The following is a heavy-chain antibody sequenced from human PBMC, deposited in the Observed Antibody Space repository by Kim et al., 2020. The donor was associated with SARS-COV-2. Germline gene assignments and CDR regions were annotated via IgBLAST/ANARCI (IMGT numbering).Heavy chain of an antibody. CDR3: ARNRGGSTGYSVETDY. V-gene: IGHV3-7*01. D-gene: IGHD3-22*01. J-gene: IGHJ4*02. Sequence: GGSLRLSCAASGFNFNNYYMSWVRQAPGKGLEWVATIKGDGSERYYVDSVKGRFTISRDNAKNSLYLQMNSLRADDTAIYYCARNRGGSTGYSVETDYWGQGILLTVSS. CDR2: IKGDGSER. CDR1: GFNFNNYY.